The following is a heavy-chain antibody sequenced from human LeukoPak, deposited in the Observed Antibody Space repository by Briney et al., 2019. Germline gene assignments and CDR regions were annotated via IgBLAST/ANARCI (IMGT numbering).Heavy chain of an antibody. V-gene: IGHV1-2*02. CDR3: ARDFTAYYDILTAYYDGFGDY. J-gene: IGHJ4*02. Sequence: ASVTVSCKASGYTFTGYYMHWVRQAPGQGLEWMGWINPNSGGTNYAQKFQGRVTMTRDTSISTAYMELSRLRSDDTAVYYCARDFTAYYDILTAYYDGFGDYWGQGTLVTVSS. CDR2: INPNSGGT. CDR1: GYTFTGYY. D-gene: IGHD3-9*01.